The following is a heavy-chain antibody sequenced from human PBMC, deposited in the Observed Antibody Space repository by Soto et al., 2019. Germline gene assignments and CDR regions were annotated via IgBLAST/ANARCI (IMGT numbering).Heavy chain of an antibody. CDR3: ARDKDRQQLGGNYYYIMDV. J-gene: IGHJ6*01. CDR2: IMPVFPTP. Sequence: QVQLVQSGAEVKKPGSSVKVSCKTSGGTFRTSAISWVRQAPGQGLEWMGGIMPVFPTPDYAQKFQGRVTITADESTCTAYMELSSLRSEDTAVYYCARDKDRQQLGGNYYYIMDVWGQGTTVTVSS. V-gene: IGHV1-69*12. D-gene: IGHD3-3*02. CDR1: GGTFRTSA.